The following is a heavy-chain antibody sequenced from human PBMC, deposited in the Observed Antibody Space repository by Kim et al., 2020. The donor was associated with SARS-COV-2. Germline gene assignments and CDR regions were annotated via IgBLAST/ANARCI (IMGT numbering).Heavy chain of an antibody. CDR3: ASTEHYYDSSGYYPYYFDY. Sequence: SETLSLTCTVSGGSLSSGKYYWSWIRQPPGKGLEWIGYIYYSGSTNYNPSLKSRVTISVDTSKNQFSLKLRSVSAADTAVYYCASTEHYYDSSGYYPYYFDYWGQGSLVTVSP. CDR2: IYYSGST. CDR1: GGSLSSGKYY. J-gene: IGHJ4*02. D-gene: IGHD3-22*01. V-gene: IGHV4-61*01.